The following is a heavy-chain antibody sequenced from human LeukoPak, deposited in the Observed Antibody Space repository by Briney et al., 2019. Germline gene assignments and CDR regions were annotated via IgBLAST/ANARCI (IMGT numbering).Heavy chain of an antibody. CDR2: INPSGGST. Sequence: GASVKVSCKASGYTFTIYYIHWVRQAPGQGLEWVGLINPSGGSTNYAQKFQGRVTMTRDTSTSTVYMELSSLRSEDTAVYYCARVGIEDTAMGAVYFDYWGQGTLVTVSS. CDR1: GYTFTIYY. V-gene: IGHV1-46*01. D-gene: IGHD5-18*01. J-gene: IGHJ4*02. CDR3: ARVGIEDTAMGAVYFDY.